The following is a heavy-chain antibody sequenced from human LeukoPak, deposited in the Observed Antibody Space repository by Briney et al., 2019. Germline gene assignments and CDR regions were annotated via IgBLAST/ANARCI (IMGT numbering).Heavy chain of an antibody. J-gene: IGHJ4*02. CDR2: INHSGST. Sequence: KPSETLSLTCAVHGGSFSGYYWSWIRQPPGKGLEWIGEINHSGSTNYNPSLKSRVTISVDTSKNQFSLKLSSVTAADTAVYYCARGGVTIFGVVTLFDYWGQGTLVTVSS. D-gene: IGHD3-3*01. CDR3: ARGGVTIFGVVTLFDY. V-gene: IGHV4-34*01. CDR1: GGSFSGYY.